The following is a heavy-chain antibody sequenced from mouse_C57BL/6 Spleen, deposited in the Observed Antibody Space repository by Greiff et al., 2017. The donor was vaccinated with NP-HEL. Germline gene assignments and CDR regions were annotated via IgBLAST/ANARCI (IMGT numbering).Heavy chain of an antibody. CDR2: IWTGEGT. J-gene: IGHJ2*01. Sequence: VQLVESGPGLVAPSQSLSITCTVSGFSFTSYAISWVRQPPGKGLEWLGVIWTGEGTNYNSALKSRLSISKDNSKSQVFLKMNSLQTDDTARYYCARSSTMVTTFDYWGQGTTLTVSS. V-gene: IGHV2-9-1*01. CDR1: GFSFTSYA. D-gene: IGHD2-2*01. CDR3: ARSSTMVTTFDY.